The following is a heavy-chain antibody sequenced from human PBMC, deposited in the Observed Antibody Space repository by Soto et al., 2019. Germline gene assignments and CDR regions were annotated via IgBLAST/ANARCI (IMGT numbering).Heavy chain of an antibody. V-gene: IGHV1-8*01. D-gene: IGHD5-18*01. Sequence: QVQLVQSGAEVKKPGASVKVSCKASGYTFTSYDINWVRQATGQGLEWMGWMNPNSGNTADAQKFQGRVTMTRNTSISTAYMELRSLRSEDTAVDYCSSESSYGLVYWGQGTLVTVSS. CDR1: GYTFTSYD. CDR2: MNPNSGNT. J-gene: IGHJ4*02. CDR3: SSESSYGLVY.